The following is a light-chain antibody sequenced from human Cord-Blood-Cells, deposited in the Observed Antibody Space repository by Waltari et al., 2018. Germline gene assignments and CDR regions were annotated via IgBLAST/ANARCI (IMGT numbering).Light chain of an antibody. Sequence: DLQMTQSPSSLSASVGDSVIITCRASQSISSYLNWYQQKPGKAPKLLIYAASSLQSGVPSRFSGSGSGTDFTLTISSLQPEDFATYYCQQSYSTPYTFGQGTKLEIK. V-gene: IGKV1-39*01. CDR3: QQSYSTPYT. CDR2: AAS. J-gene: IGKJ2*01. CDR1: QSISSY.